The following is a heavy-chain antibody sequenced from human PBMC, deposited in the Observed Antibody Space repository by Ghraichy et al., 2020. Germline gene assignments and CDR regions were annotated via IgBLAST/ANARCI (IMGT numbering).Heavy chain of an antibody. CDR3: SPDIYFWESKRYGDY. V-gene: IGHV3-15*07. CDR1: GFIFNNVW. CDR2: IKSNADGGTT. Sequence: GGSLRLSCAASGFIFNNVWMNWVRQAPGKGLEWVGRIKSNADGGTTDYAAPVKGRFTISRDDSKNTVYLQMNSLKTEDAATYFGSPDIYFWESKRYGDYWGLGTRVTVSS. D-gene: IGHD3-16*02. J-gene: IGHJ4*02.